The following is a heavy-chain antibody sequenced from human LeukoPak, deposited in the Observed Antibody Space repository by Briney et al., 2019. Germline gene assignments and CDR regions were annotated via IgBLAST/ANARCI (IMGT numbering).Heavy chain of an antibody. CDR3: VKMHYDFWSAFHI. D-gene: IGHD3-3*01. V-gene: IGHV1-2*02. J-gene: IGHJ3*02. CDR2: INPRSGGT. Sequence: ASVKVSCKASGYTFTGYWMHWVRQAPGQGLEWMGWINPRSGGTNYAQKFQGRVTMTRDTSITTAYMELSRLRSDDTAVYYCVKMHYDFWSAFHIWGQGTMVTVSS. CDR1: GYTFTGYW.